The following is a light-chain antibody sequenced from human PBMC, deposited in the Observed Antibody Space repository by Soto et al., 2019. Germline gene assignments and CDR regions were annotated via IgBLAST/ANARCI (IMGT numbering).Light chain of an antibody. V-gene: IGKV1-5*03. CDR1: QTISNW. CDR3: KQYSSYSRT. CDR2: KAS. J-gene: IGKJ1*01. Sequence: DIQMTQSPSTLSACVGDRLTIPCRASQTISNWLAWYQQKPGKAPKVLIYKASTLESGVPSRFSGSGSGTDFALTISSLQTDDFATYSCKQYSSYSRTFGQGTKVDIK.